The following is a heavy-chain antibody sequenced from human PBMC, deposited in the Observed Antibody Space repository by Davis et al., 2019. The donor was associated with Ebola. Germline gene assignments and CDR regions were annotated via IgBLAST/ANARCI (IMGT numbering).Heavy chain of an antibody. Sequence: PGGSLRLSCAASGFTFSRYPMHWVRQAPGKGLEWVALISYDGSNKYYADSVKGRFTISRDNSKNTVYLQMNSLRAEDTAVYYCARDGPLFALGDYYYGMDVWGQGTTVTVSS. CDR1: GFTFSRYP. D-gene: IGHD3-16*01. J-gene: IGHJ6*02. CDR2: ISYDGSNK. V-gene: IGHV3-30-3*01. CDR3: ARDGPLFALGDYYYGMDV.